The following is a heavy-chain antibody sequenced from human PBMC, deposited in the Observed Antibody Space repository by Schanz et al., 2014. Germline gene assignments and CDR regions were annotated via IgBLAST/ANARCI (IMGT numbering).Heavy chain of an antibody. CDR1: GFSVSNTY. J-gene: IGHJ4*02. D-gene: IGHD6-19*01. V-gene: IGHV3-66*01. Sequence: VQLVESGGGVVQPGRSLRLSCAVSGFSVSNTYMHWVRQPPGKGLEWVSVINSAGTTYYADSVKGRFTFSRDSSKNTLYLQMNSLRAEDTAVYYCARKTDSSGTGDYWGQGTLVTVSS. CDR2: INSAGTT. CDR3: ARKTDSSGTGDY.